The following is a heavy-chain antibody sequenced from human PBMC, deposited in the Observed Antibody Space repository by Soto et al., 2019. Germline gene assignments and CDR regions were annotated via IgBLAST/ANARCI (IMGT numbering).Heavy chain of an antibody. D-gene: IGHD3-3*01. CDR3: AKDQSSIFGSGSGMDV. J-gene: IGHJ6*01. CDR2: ISYAGNNI. V-gene: IGHV3-30*18. Sequence: GGSLRLSCAASGFTFRNFVMHWVRQAPGKGLEWVAVISYAGNNIYYADSVKGRFTISRDNSGHTLDLEMSSLRGEDTAVYYCAKDQSSIFGSGSGMDVWGEGTSVTVSS. CDR1: GFTFRNFV.